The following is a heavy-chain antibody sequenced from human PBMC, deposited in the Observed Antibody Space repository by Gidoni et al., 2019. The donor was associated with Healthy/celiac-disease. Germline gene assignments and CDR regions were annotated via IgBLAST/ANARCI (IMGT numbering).Heavy chain of an antibody. V-gene: IGHV5-51*01. Sequence: EVQLVQSGAEVKKPVESLKISCKGSGYSFTSYWIGRVRQMTGKGLEWMGCIYPGDSYTRYSPSFQGQVTISADKSISTAYLQWSSLKASDTAMYYCARPGYSLGWYFDLWGRGTLVTVSS. D-gene: IGHD5-18*01. CDR1: GYSFTSYW. CDR3: ARPGYSLGWYFDL. CDR2: IYPGDSYT. J-gene: IGHJ2*01.